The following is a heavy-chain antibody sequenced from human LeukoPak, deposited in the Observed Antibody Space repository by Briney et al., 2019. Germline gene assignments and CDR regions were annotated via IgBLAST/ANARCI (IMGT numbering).Heavy chain of an antibody. J-gene: IGHJ3*02. Sequence: ASVKVSCKASGYTFTGYYMQWVRPAPGQGLEWMGWINPNSGGTNYAQKFQGRVTMTRDTSISTAYMELSRLRSDDTAVYYCARVESWEHSGSSQDAFDIWGQGTMVTVSS. CDR3: ARVESWEHSGSSQDAFDI. D-gene: IGHD1-26*01. V-gene: IGHV1-2*02. CDR2: INPNSGGT. CDR1: GYTFTGYY.